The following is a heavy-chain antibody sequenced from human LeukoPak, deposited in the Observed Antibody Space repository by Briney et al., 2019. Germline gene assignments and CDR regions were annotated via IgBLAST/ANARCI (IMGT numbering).Heavy chain of an antibody. CDR3: ARVASKGGMDV. CDR1: GGSIGSYH. CDR2: VHYTWNA. D-gene: IGHD5/OR15-5a*01. J-gene: IGHJ6*02. Sequence: PSEILSLTCSVSGGSIGSYHWSWIRQPPGKGLEWIGHVHYTWNAKYNPSLKSRVTISLDRSSNQFSLRLSSVSAADTAVYYCARVASKGGMDVWGQGTTVTVSS. V-gene: IGHV4-59*01.